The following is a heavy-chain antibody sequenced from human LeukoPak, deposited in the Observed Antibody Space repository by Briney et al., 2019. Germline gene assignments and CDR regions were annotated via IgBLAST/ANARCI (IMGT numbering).Heavy chain of an antibody. CDR1: EFTFSNYA. CDR2: ISSSSSYI. J-gene: IGHJ4*02. V-gene: IGHV3-21*01. CDR3: ARDKYGDQYYFDY. D-gene: IGHD4-17*01. Sequence: GGSLRLSCAASEFTFSNYAMNWVRQAPGKGLEWVSFISSSSSYIYYADSVKGRFTISRDNARNSLYLQMNSLRAEDTAVYYCARDKYGDQYYFDYWGQGTLVTVSS.